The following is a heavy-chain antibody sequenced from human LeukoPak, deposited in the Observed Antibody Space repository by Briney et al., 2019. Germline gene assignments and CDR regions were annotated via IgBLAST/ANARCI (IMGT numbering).Heavy chain of an antibody. Sequence: ASVKVSCKVSGYTLTELPMHWVRQAPGKGLEWMGGFDPEDGETIYAQKFQGRVTMTEDTSTDTAYMELSSLRSEDTAVYYCATYDILTGYHNYFDYWGQGTLVTVSS. D-gene: IGHD3-9*01. V-gene: IGHV1-24*01. J-gene: IGHJ4*02. CDR2: FDPEDGET. CDR1: GYTLTELP. CDR3: ATYDILTGYHNYFDY.